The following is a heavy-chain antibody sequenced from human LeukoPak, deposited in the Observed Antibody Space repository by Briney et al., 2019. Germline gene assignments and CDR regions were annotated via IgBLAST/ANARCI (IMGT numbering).Heavy chain of an antibody. CDR3: AKLAYCTDNVCYHWSTGYFDY. V-gene: IGHV3-23*01. J-gene: IGHJ4*02. Sequence: GGSLRLSCAASGFTFSNYAMSWVRQAPGEGLEWVSAISGSGGSTYYADSVKGRFTISRDNSKNTLYLQMNSLRAEDTAVYYCAKLAYCTDNVCYHWSTGYFDYWGQGTLVTVSS. CDR1: GFTFSNYA. D-gene: IGHD2-8*01. CDR2: ISGSGGST.